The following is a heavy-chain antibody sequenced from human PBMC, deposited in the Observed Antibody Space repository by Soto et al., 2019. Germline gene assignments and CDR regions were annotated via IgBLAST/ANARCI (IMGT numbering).Heavy chain of an antibody. D-gene: IGHD3-10*01. CDR2: ISSSSSYI. V-gene: IGHV3-21*01. CDR3: ARGARGVTHSDDAFDI. Sequence: PGGSLRLSCAASGFTFSSYSMNWVRQAPGKGLEWVSSISSSSSYIYYADSVKGRFTISRDNAKNSLYLQMNSLRAEDTAVYYCARGARGVTHSDDAFDIWGQGTMVTVSS. CDR1: GFTFSSYS. J-gene: IGHJ3*02.